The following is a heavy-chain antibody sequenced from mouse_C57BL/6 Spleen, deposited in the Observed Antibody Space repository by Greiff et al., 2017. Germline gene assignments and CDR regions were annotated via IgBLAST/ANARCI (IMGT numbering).Heavy chain of an antibody. D-gene: IGHD1-1*01. Sequence: EVHLVESEGGLVQPGSSMKLSCTASGFTFSDYYMAWVRQVPEKGLEWVANINYDGSSTYYLDSLKSRFIISRDNAKNILYLQMSSLKSEDTATYYCAGDDPLYGSLDYWGQGTTLTVSS. CDR1: GFTFSDYY. CDR2: INYDGSST. V-gene: IGHV5-16*01. J-gene: IGHJ2*01. CDR3: AGDDPLYGSLDY.